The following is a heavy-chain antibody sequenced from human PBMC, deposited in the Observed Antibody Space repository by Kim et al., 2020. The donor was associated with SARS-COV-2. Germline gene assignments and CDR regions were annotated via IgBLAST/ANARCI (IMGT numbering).Heavy chain of an antibody. J-gene: IGHJ6*02. Sequence: SLKSRVTISVDTSKNQFSLKLSSVTAADTAVYYCARRGSGSPYYYYGMDVWGQGTTVTVSS. D-gene: IGHD3-16*01. CDR3: ARRGSGSPYYYYGMDV. V-gene: IGHV4-34*01.